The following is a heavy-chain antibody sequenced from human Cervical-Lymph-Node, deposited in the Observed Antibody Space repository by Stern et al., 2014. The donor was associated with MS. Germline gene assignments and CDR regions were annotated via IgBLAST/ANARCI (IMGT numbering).Heavy chain of an antibody. J-gene: IGHJ6*02. CDR1: GFTFGTYS. Sequence: VQLVQSGGGLVKPGGSLRLSCAASGFTFGTYSMDWVRQAPGKGLEWVSSINRASSFTYYADSVKGRFTIARDNAQNSLYLERNSLRADDTAVYYCAREMKYSSGFGGHGMDVWGHGTTVTVSS. CDR2: INRASSFT. D-gene: IGHD5-18*01. CDR3: AREMKYSSGFGGHGMDV. V-gene: IGHV3-21*01.